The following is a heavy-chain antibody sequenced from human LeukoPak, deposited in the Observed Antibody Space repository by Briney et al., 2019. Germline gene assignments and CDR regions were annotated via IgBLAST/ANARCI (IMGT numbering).Heavy chain of an antibody. V-gene: IGHV3-48*03. Sequence: PGGSLRLSCAASGFTFNNCDMNWVRQAPGKGLEWVSYISSSGSTMYYADSVKGRFTISRDNAKNSLYLQMNSLRAEDTAVYYCARASSSWYYFDYWGQGTLVTVSS. CDR3: ARASSSWYYFDY. CDR2: ISSSGSTM. J-gene: IGHJ4*02. CDR1: GFTFNNCD. D-gene: IGHD6-13*01.